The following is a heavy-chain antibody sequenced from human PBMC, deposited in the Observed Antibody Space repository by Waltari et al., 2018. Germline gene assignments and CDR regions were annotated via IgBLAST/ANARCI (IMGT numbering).Heavy chain of an antibody. Sequence: QVQLVQSGAEVKKPGASVKVSCKVSGYTLTELSMHWVRKAPGKGLEWMGGFEPEDGETIYAQKFQGRVTMTEDTSTDTAYMELSSLRSEDTAVYYCATDAGSYWYFDLWGRGTLVTVSS. CDR3: ATDAGSYWYFDL. CDR1: GYTLTELS. CDR2: FEPEDGET. J-gene: IGHJ2*01. D-gene: IGHD6-13*01. V-gene: IGHV1-24*01.